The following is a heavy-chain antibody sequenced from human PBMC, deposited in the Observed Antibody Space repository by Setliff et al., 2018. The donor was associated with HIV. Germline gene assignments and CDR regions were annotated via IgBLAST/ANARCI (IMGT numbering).Heavy chain of an antibody. J-gene: IGHJ4*02. CDR3: ATVRIVGATEFDY. D-gene: IGHD1-26*01. CDR2: VDPEDGET. CDR1: GYTFTNYF. Sequence: GALVKVSCKASGYTFTNYFMHWVRQAPGEGLEWVGRVDPEDGETRYAMKFQGSVTISADTSTDTTYLSLTSLRSQDTAVYYCATVRIVGATEFDYWGQGTVVTSPQ. V-gene: IGHV1-69-2*01.